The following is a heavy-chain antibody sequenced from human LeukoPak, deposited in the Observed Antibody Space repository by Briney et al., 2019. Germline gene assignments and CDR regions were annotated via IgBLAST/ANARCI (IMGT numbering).Heavy chain of an antibody. V-gene: IGHV3-74*01. CDR1: GFTFSSYW. J-gene: IGHJ6*03. Sequence: GGSLRLSCAASGFTFSSYWMHWVRQAPGKGLVWVSRINSDGSSTSYADSVKGRFTISRDNAKNTLYLQMNSLRAEDTAVYYCARDNVLLWFGELLNYMDVWGKGTTVTISS. CDR3: ARDNVLLWFGELLNYMDV. CDR2: INSDGSST. D-gene: IGHD3-10*01.